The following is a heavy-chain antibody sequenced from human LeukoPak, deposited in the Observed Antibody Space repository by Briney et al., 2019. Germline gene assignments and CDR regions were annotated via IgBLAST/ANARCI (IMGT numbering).Heavy chain of an antibody. CDR1: VGTFSSYA. CDR2: IIPIFGTA. J-gene: IGHJ6*03. V-gene: IGHV1-69*13. Sequence: SVKVSCKASVGTFSSYAIRWVRQAPGQGLEWMGGIIPIFGTANYAQKFQGRVTITADESTSTAYMELSSLRSEDTAVYYCARDSRPYYYDSSGYPGRPHQTNYYYYMDVWGKGTTVTISS. CDR3: ARDSRPYYYDSSGYPGRPHQTNYYYYMDV. D-gene: IGHD3-22*01.